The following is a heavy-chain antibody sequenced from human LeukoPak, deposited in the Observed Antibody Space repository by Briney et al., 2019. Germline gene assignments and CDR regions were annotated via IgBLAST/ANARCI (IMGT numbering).Heavy chain of an antibody. Sequence: GGSLRLSCAASGFTFSSYGMHWVRQAPGKGLEWVAVIWYDGSNKYYADSVKGRFTISRDNSKNTLYLQMNSLRAEDTAVYYCARGATNTRALDYWGQGTLVTVSS. D-gene: IGHD1/OR15-1a*01. V-gene: IGHV3-33*01. CDR3: ARGATNTRALDY. CDR1: GFTFSSYG. J-gene: IGHJ4*02. CDR2: IWYDGSNK.